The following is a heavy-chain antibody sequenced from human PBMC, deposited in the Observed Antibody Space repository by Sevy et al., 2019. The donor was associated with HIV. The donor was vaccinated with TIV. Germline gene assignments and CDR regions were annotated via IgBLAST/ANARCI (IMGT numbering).Heavy chain of an antibody. D-gene: IGHD4-17*01. V-gene: IGHV5-51*01. CDR1: GYSFTSYW. J-gene: IGHJ4*02. Sequence: GESLKISCKGSGYSFTSYWSGWVRQMPGKGLEWMGIIYPGDSDTRYSPSFQGQVTISADKSISTAYLQWSSLKASDTAMYYCARASTVVTPPFDYWGQGTLVTVSS. CDR2: IYPGDSDT. CDR3: ARASTVVTPPFDY.